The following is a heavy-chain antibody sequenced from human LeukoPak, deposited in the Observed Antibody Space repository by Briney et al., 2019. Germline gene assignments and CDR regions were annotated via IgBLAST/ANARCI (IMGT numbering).Heavy chain of an antibody. D-gene: IGHD4-17*01. CDR2: FDPEDGET. J-gene: IGHJ5*02. CDR1: GYTLTELS. CDR3: ARTIDYGAPPPRGHDWFDP. Sequence: ASVKVSCKVSGYTLTELSMHWVRQAPGRGLEWMGGFDPEDGETIYAQKFQGRVTMTEDTSTDTAYMELSSLRSEDTAVYYCARTIDYGAPPPRGHDWFDPWGQGTLVTVSS. V-gene: IGHV1-24*01.